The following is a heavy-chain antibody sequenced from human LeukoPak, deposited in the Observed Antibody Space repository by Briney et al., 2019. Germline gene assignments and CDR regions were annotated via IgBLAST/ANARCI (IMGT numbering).Heavy chain of an antibody. Sequence: GGSLRLSCAASGFIFKKYWMNWVRQAPGKGLEWVSSISSSSSYIYYADSLKGRFTIYRDNAKNSLYLQMNSLKAEDTAIYYCATSIGVAVAFDFWGQGTLVTVSS. J-gene: IGHJ4*02. D-gene: IGHD1-26*01. CDR2: ISSSSSYI. V-gene: IGHV3-21*04. CDR3: ATSIGVAVAFDF. CDR1: GFIFKKYW.